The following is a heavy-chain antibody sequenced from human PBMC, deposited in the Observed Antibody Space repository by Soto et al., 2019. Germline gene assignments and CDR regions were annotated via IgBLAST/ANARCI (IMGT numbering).Heavy chain of an antibody. Sequence: SETLSLTCTVSAGSISSYYRSWIRQPPGKGLEWIGYIYYSGSTNYNPSLKSRVTISVDTSKNQFSLKLSSVTAADTAVYYCARELFGRSVWFDPWGQGTLVTVS. D-gene: IGHD3-10*01. V-gene: IGHV4-59*01. J-gene: IGHJ5*02. CDR3: ARELFGRSVWFDP. CDR1: AGSISSYY. CDR2: IYYSGST.